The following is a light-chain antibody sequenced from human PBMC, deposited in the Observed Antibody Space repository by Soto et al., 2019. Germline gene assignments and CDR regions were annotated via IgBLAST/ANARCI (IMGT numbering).Light chain of an antibody. Sequence: QSVLAQPPSASGTPGQRVTISCSGSNSNIGRNDVTWYQQVPGTAPQCLIYSNDQRPSGVPDRISGSRSGTSASLAISGLQSGDEAEYYCAAWDDTLRARVFSGGTKLTVL. V-gene: IGLV1-44*01. CDR2: SND. J-gene: IGLJ2*01. CDR3: AAWDDTLRARV. CDR1: NSNIGRND.